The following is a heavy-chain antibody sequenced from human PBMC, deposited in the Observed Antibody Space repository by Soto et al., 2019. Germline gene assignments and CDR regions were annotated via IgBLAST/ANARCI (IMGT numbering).Heavy chain of an antibody. J-gene: IGHJ5*02. CDR2: ISYDGSNK. V-gene: IGHV3-30-3*01. D-gene: IGHD3-22*01. Sequence: LRLSCAASGFTFSSYAMHWVRQAPGKGLEWVAVISYDGSNKYYADSVKGRFTISRDNSKNTLYLQMNSLRAEDTAVYYCARDYSDSSGYYEGNWFDPWGQGTLVTVSS. CDR3: ARDYSDSSGYYEGNWFDP. CDR1: GFTFSSYA.